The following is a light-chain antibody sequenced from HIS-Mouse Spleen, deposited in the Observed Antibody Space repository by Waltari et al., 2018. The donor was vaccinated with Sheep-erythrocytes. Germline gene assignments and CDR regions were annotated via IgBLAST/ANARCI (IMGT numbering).Light chain of an antibody. V-gene: IGLV1-47*01. CDR1: SSNIGSNY. CDR2: RNN. CDR3: AAWDDSLSGNWV. Sequence: GQRVTISCSGSSSNIGSNYVYWYQQLPGTAPKLHIYRNNQRPSGVPDRFSGSKSGTSASLAISGLRSEDEADYYCAAWDDSLSGNWVFGGGTKLTVL. J-gene: IGLJ3*02.